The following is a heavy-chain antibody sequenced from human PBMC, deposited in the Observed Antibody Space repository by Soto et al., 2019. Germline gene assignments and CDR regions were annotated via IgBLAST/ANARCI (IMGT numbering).Heavy chain of an antibody. V-gene: IGHV4-59*01. Sequence: QVQLQESGPGLVKPSETLSLTCTVSGGSISSYYWSWIRQPPGKGLEWLGYIYYSGSTNYTPSLKSRFTISVDTSKNQFSLKLSSVTAADTAVYYCARRYGYAFDIWGQGTMVTVSS. CDR1: GGSISSYY. D-gene: IGHD4-17*01. CDR2: IYYSGST. J-gene: IGHJ3*02. CDR3: ARRYGYAFDI.